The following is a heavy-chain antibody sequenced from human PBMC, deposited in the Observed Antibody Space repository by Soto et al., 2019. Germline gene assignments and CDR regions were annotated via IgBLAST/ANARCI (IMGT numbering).Heavy chain of an antibody. Sequence: QVQLVQSGAEVKKPGASVKVSCKTSGYTFTDYFIHWVRQAPGQGLEWVGMSQPISGATSYAQKMKTRVTMTRDTSTTTVTMELGGLISADTDLYYCVKGYCTTGICSGDFQVWGECARVTVSS. CDR3: VKGYCTTGICSGDFQV. CDR2: SQPISGAT. D-gene: IGHD2-8*01. J-gene: IGHJ1*01. V-gene: IGHV1-46*04. CDR1: GYTFTDYF.